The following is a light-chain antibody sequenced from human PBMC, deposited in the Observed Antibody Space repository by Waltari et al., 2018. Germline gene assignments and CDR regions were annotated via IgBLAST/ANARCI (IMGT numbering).Light chain of an antibody. J-gene: IGKJ1*01. Sequence: DIQMTQSPSSLSASVGDRVPITCRASQSISSYLNWYQQKPGKAPKLLIYAASSLQGGVPSRFSGSGSGTDFTLTISSLQPEDFAAYYCQQSYSTWAFGQGTKVEI. CDR2: AAS. V-gene: IGKV1-39*01. CDR1: QSISSY. CDR3: QQSYSTWA.